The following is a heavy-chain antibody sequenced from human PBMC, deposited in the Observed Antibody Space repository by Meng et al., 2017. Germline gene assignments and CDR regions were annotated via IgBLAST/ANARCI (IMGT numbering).Heavy chain of an antibody. CDR3: ARRGIAARPFYY. J-gene: IGHJ4*02. CDR1: GGSFSGYY. CDR2: INHSGST. Sequence: HVQLQEWGAGLLKPSEPLSLTCAVYGGSFSGYYWSWIRQPPGKGLEWIGEINHSGSTNYNPSLKSRVTISVDTSKNQFSLKLSSVTAADTAVYYCARRGIAARPFYYWGQGTLVTVSS. V-gene: IGHV4-34*01. D-gene: IGHD6-6*01.